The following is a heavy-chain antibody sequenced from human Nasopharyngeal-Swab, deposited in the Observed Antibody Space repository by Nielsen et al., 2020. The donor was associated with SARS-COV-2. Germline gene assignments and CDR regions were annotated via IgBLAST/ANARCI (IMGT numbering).Heavy chain of an antibody. D-gene: IGHD3-9*01. CDR3: ARDGWYDILTGYLAIEEEDEGREG. CDR2: ISSSSSYI. J-gene: IGHJ3*01. V-gene: IGHV3-21*01. Sequence: WIRQPPGKGLEWVSSISSSSSYIYYADSVKGRFTISRDNAKNSLYLQMNSLRAEDTAVYYCARDGWYDILTGYLAIEEEDEGREGGGQGKKGAVSS.